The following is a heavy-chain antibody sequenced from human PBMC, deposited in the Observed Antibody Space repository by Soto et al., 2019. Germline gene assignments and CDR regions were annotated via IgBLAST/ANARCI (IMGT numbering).Heavy chain of an antibody. Sequence: SETLSLTCTVSGGSISSSSYYWGWIRQPPGKGLEWIGSIYYSGSTYYNPSLKSRVTISVDTSKNQFSLKLSSVTAADTAVYYCARPHEIGDYYFDYWGQGTLVTVSS. CDR2: IYYSGST. D-gene: IGHD3-10*01. CDR1: GGSISSSSYY. V-gene: IGHV4-39*01. CDR3: ARPHEIGDYYFDY. J-gene: IGHJ4*02.